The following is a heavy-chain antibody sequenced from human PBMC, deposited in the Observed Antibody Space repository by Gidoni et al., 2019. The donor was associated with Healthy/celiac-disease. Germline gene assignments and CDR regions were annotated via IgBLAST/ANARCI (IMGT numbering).Heavy chain of an antibody. CDR1: GGSIRNHY. J-gene: IGHJ5*02. Sequence: QVQLQESGPGLVKPSETLALTCTVYGGSIRNHYCAWVRQSAGKGLEWIGRINTSGSNTYNPSLQSRVTMSLDTSKSQFSLRLTSVTAADTAVYFCAAYPSLYDRSGYYVAWGQGTLVTVSS. D-gene: IGHD3-22*01. CDR2: INTSGSN. V-gene: IGHV4-4*07. CDR3: AAYPSLYDRSGYYVA.